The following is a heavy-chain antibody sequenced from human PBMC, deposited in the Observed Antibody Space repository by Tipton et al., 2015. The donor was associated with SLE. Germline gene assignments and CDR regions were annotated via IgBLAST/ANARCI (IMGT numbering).Heavy chain of an antibody. V-gene: IGHV1-18*01. D-gene: IGHD3-3*01. CDR3: ATAGGVFGVVNRYYYYYMDV. CDR2: ISAYNGNT. J-gene: IGHJ6*03. CDR1: GYTFTSYG. Sequence: QSGAEVKKPGASVKVSCKASGYTFTSYGISWVRQAPGQGLEWMGWISAYNGNTNYAQKLQGRVTMTTDTSTSTAYMELRSLRSDDPAVYYCATAGGVFGVVNRYYYYYMDVWGKGTTVTVSS.